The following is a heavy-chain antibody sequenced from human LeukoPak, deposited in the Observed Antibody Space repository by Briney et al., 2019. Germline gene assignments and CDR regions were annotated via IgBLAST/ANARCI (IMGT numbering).Heavy chain of an antibody. J-gene: IGHJ4*02. CDR3: AREAVLLWFGELLCYFDY. V-gene: IGHV4-59*12. CDR2: IYYSGST. D-gene: IGHD3-10*01. CDR1: GGSISSYY. Sequence: SETLSLTCTVSGGSISSYYWSWIRQPPGKGLEWIGYIYYSGSTNYNPSLKSRVTISVDTSKNQFSLKLSSVTAADTAVYYCAREAVLLWFGELLCYFDYWGQGTLVTVSS.